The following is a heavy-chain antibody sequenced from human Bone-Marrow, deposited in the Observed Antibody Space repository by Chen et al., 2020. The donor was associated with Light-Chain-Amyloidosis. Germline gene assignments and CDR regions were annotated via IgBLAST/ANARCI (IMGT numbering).Heavy chain of an antibody. J-gene: IGHJ4*02. CDR2: IYTTGST. Sequence: KPSQTLSLTCTVSGGSISSGSYYWSWIRQPAGKGLEWIGRIYTTGSTKYNPSLRSRLTISIDPSKSQFSLRLASVTAADTAIYYCTRDAITSGGVVVPDSWGQGSLVTVSS. V-gene: IGHV4-61*02. D-gene: IGHD3-16*02. CDR1: GGSISSGSYY. CDR3: TRDAITSGGVVVPDS.